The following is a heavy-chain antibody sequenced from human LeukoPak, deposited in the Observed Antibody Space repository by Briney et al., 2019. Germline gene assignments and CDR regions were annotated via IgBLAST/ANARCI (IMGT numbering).Heavy chain of an antibody. D-gene: IGHD3-10*01. V-gene: IGHV5-51*01. CDR1: GYSFTSYW. Sequence: GESLKISCKGSGYSFTSYWIGWVRQMPGKGLEWMGIIYPGDSDTRYSPSFRGQVTISADKSISTAYLQWSSLRASDTAMYYCARGSALLWFGELLTNWFDPWGQGTLVTVSS. CDR3: ARGSALLWFGELLTNWFDP. CDR2: IYPGDSDT. J-gene: IGHJ5*02.